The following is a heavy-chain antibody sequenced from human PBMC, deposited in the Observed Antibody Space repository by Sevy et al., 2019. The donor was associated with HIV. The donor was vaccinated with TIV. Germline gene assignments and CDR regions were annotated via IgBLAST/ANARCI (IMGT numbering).Heavy chain of an antibody. CDR1: GFAFSDYA. CDR2: ISYAGFCL. CDR3: SKAHSDCSGGTCYTAHYYYDMDV. J-gene: IGHJ6*02. D-gene: IGHD2-15*01. V-gene: IGHV3-30*18. Sequence: GGSLRLSCAASGFAFSDYAMHWVRQAPGKGLEWVAAISYAGFCLYFEHSVKGRFTVSKDNSKNTLYLEMNSLRAEDTALYYCSKAHSDCSGGTCYTAHYYYDMDVSGRGATVTVSS.